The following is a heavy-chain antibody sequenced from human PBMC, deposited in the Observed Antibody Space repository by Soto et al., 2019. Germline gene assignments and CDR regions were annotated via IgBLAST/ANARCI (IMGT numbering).Heavy chain of an antibody. V-gene: IGHV4-30-4*01. CDR2: IYDSGSS. D-gene: IGHD4-4*01. CDR1: GDSITSCDSF. Sequence: KTSETLSLTCTLSGDSITSCDSFWSWIRQSPGKGLEWIGYIYDSGSSYYNPSLQSRVTMSVDTSNNQFSLKLSSVTAADPAVYYCARGKDYISGPKTFDSWGQGTLVTVSS. CDR3: ARGKDYISGPKTFDS. J-gene: IGHJ4*02.